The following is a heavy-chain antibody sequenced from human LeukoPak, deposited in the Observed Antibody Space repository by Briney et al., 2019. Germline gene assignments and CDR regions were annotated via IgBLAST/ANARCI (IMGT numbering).Heavy chain of an antibody. V-gene: IGHV3-23*01. J-gene: IGHJ3*02. CDR2: ISGSGGSS. D-gene: IGHD1-26*01. Sequence: GGSLRLSCAASGFPFSNYAMTWVRQAPGKGLEWVSAISGSGGSSFYADSVKGRFTISRDNARNTVSLQMNSLRAEDTAVYYCAKDMTWEWEGGGSAFDIWGQGTMVTVSS. CDR3: AKDMTWEWEGGGSAFDI. CDR1: GFPFSNYA.